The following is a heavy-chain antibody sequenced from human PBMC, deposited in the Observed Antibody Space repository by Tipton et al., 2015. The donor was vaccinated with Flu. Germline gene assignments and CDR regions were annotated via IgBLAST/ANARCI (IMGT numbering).Heavy chain of an antibody. Sequence: SLRLSCAASGFTFSTYWMNWVRQAPGKGLEWVANINQDGSEIYYVDSVKGRFTISRDNAKNSLYLQMNSLGVEDTALYYCARVIGAAGAFWGQGTLVTVSS. D-gene: IGHD6-13*01. CDR3: ARVIGAAGAF. V-gene: IGHV3-7*01. CDR2: INQDGSEI. J-gene: IGHJ4*02. CDR1: GFTFSTYW.